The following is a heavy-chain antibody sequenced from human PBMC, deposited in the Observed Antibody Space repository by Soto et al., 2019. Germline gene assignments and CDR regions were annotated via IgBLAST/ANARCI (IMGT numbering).Heavy chain of an antibody. J-gene: IGHJ4*02. CDR2: ISSTTNYI. CDR1: GFTFTRYS. V-gene: IGHV3-21*06. CDR3: ERESEDLTSNFDY. Sequence: GGSLRLSCAASGFTFTRYSMNWVRQAPGKGLEWVSSISSTTNYIYYGDSMKGRFTISRDNAKNSLYLGMNSLRAEDTAVYYCERESEDLTSNFDYWGQGTLVTVSS.